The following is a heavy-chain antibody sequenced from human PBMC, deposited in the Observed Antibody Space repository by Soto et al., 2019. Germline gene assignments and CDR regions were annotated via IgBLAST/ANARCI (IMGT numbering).Heavy chain of an antibody. D-gene: IGHD2-8*02. Sequence: GGSLRLSCVASGFTFSDYYMDWVRQAPGKGLEWVGRIRNKVKSYTTEYAASVKGRFTISRDDSKNSLNLQMNSLKLDDTAVYYCVKLAYLADGVWSHVDHWGQGTLVTVSS. J-gene: IGHJ4*02. CDR3: VKLAYLADGVWSHVDH. V-gene: IGHV3-72*01. CDR2: IRNKVKSYTT. CDR1: GFTFSDYY.